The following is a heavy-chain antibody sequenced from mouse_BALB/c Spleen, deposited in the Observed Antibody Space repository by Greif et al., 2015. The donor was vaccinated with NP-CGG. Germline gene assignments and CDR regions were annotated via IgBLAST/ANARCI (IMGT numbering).Heavy chain of an antibody. CDR2: ISTYYGDA. CDR3: ARRYYGSSSYAMDY. J-gene: IGHJ4*01. CDR1: GYTFTDYA. V-gene: IGHV1S137*01. D-gene: IGHD1-1*01. Sequence: LQESGAELVRPGVSVKISCKGSGYTFTDYAMHWVKQSHAKSLEWIGVISTYYGDASYNQKFKGKATMTVDKSSSTAYMELARLTSEDSAIYYCARRYYGSSSYAMDYWGQGTSVTVSS.